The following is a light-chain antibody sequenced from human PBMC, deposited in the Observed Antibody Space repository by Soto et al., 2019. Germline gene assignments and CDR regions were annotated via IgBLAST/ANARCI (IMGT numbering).Light chain of an antibody. V-gene: IGKV3-20*01. Sequence: TVLTQSPGTLSLSPGERAALSCRASQSVSSDWLAWYQQNPGQPPRLLIYGASNRATGIPDRFSGSGSGTDFTLTISRLEPEDFAFYFCQDYHGSPPTFGQGTMVEIK. CDR2: GAS. CDR3: QDYHGSPPT. CDR1: QSVSSDW. J-gene: IGKJ1*01.